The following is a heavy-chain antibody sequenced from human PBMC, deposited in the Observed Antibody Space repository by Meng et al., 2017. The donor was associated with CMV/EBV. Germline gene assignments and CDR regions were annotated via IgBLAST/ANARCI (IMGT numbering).Heavy chain of an antibody. D-gene: IGHD3-22*01. CDR1: GFTFSDYY. CDR3: ANFHYDMIVVGGNAFDI. CDR2: ISSSGST. Sequence: GESLKISCAASGFTFSDYYMSWIRQAPGRGLEWVSYISSSGSTYYADSVKGRFTISRDNSKNTLYLQMNSLRAEDTAVYYCANFHYDMIVVGGNAFDIWGQGTMVTVSS. J-gene: IGHJ3*02. V-gene: IGHV3-11*01.